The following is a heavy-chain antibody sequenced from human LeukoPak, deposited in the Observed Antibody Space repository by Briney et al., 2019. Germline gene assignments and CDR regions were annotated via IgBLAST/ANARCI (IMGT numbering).Heavy chain of an antibody. V-gene: IGHV4-34*01. CDR3: ARHRGDYGSAALDY. D-gene: IGHD3-10*01. CDR1: GGSSSGYY. Sequence: PSETLSLTCAVYGGSSSGYYWSWIRQPPGKGLEWIGSIYYSGSTYYNPSLKSRVTISVDTSKNQFSLKLSSVTAADTAVHYCARHRGDYGSAALDYWGQGTLVTVSS. CDR2: IYYSGST. J-gene: IGHJ4*02.